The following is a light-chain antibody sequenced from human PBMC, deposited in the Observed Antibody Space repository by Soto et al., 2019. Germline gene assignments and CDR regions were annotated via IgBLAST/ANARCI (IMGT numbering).Light chain of an antibody. V-gene: IGKV3-20*01. CDR1: QSVGSNY. J-gene: IGKJ5*01. CDR3: QQYGYSPIT. CDR2: GAS. Sequence: EFVLTQSAGTLSLSPGERATLSCRASQSVGSNYLAWYQQKPGQAPRLLIYGASSRATGIADRFSGSGSGTDFTLTISRLEPEDFALYYCQQYGYSPITFGQRTRLEIK.